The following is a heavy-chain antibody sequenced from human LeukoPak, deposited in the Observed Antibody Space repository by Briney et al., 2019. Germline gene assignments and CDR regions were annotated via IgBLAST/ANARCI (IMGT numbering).Heavy chain of an antibody. D-gene: IGHD1-14*01. J-gene: IGHJ4*02. CDR1: GFTFSNDW. Sequence: GGSLRLSCAASGFTFSNDWMSCVRQAPGKGLEWMASIKGDGSDKYYVDSVKGRFTISRDNAKNSMYLQMNSLRAEDTAVYYCARDPETKRGRDGLDYWGPGTLVIVSS. CDR2: IKGDGSDK. V-gene: IGHV3-7*01. CDR3: ARDPETKRGRDGLDY.